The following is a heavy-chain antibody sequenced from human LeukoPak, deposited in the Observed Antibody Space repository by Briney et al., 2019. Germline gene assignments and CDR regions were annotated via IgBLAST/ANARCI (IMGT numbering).Heavy chain of an antibody. D-gene: IGHD3-10*01. CDR3: AKHFSSGTYYNYFDY. V-gene: IGHV3-23*01. Sequence: GSLRLSCVASGFTFNNYAMSWVRQAPGKGMEWVSANSDNGAATHSADSVKGRFNISRDSSKNTLYLQMNSLRAGDTAIYYCAKHFSSGTYYNYFDYWGQGTLVTVSS. CDR2: NSDNGAAT. CDR1: GFTFNNYA. J-gene: IGHJ4*02.